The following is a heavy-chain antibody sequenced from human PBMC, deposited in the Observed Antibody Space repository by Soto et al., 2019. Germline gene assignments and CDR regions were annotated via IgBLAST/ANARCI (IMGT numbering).Heavy chain of an antibody. D-gene: IGHD3-3*01. CDR3: AKDGFGGAIDY. CDR2: ISGSGTNL. V-gene: IGHV3-23*01. J-gene: IGHJ4*02. Sequence: EVILLESGGGLAQPGGSLRLSCAASGFTFRSVGMHSVRQAPGGGLEWVATISGSGTNLYHAPSVGGRFTISRDNSQITMFLQMTSLRVEDAATYFCAKDGFGGAIDYWGQGTLVTVSS. CDR1: GFTFRSVG.